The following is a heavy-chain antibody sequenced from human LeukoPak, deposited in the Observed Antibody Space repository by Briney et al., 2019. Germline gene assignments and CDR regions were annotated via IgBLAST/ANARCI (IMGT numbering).Heavy chain of an antibody. CDR1: GGSISSSNW. CDR3: ARTHSSSWHPRIPFQH. Sequence: SETLSLTCAVSGGSISSSNWWSWVRQPPGKGLEWIGEIYHSGSTNYNPSLKSRVTISVDKSKNQFSLKLSSVTAADTAVYYCARTHSSSWHPRIPFQHWGQGTLVTVSS. V-gene: IGHV4-4*02. J-gene: IGHJ1*01. D-gene: IGHD6-13*01. CDR2: IYHSGST.